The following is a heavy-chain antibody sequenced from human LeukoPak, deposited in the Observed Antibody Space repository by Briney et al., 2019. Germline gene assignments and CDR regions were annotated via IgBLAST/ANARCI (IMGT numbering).Heavy chain of an antibody. CDR2: IYYSGST. D-gene: IGHD3-10*01. CDR3: AKDKWGARYGSGTQGYMDV. CDR1: GGSISSSSYY. J-gene: IGHJ6*03. V-gene: IGHV4-39*02. Sequence: SETLSLTCTVSGGSISSSSYYWGWIRQPPGKGLEWIGNIYYSGSTYYSPSLKSRVTISVDTSKNQFSLKLSSVTAADTAVYYCAKDKWGARYGSGTQGYMDVWGKGTTVTISS.